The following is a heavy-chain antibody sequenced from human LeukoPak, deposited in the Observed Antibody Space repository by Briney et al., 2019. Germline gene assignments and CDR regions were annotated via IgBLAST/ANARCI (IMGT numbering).Heavy chain of an antibody. Sequence: ASVKVPCKASGYTFTSYGISWVRQAPGQGLEWMGWISAYNGNTNYAQKLQGRVTMTTDTSTSTAYMELRSLRSDDTAVYYCAKTCGGDCYSDYWGQGTLVTVSS. CDR3: AKTCGGDCYSDY. J-gene: IGHJ4*02. V-gene: IGHV1-18*01. D-gene: IGHD2-21*02. CDR2: ISAYNGNT. CDR1: GYTFTSYG.